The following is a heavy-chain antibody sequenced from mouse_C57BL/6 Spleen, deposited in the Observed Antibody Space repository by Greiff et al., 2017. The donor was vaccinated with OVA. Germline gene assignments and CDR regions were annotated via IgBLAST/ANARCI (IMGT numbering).Heavy chain of an antibody. CDR3: VSITTLGYAMDY. J-gene: IGHJ4*01. CDR1: GFSFNTYA. V-gene: IGHV10-1*01. D-gene: IGHD1-1*01. CDR2: IRSKSNNYAT. Sequence: EAGGGLVQPKGSLKLSCAASGFSFNTYAMNWVRQAPGKGLEWVARIRSKSNNYATYYADSVKDRFTISRDDSESMLYLQMNNLKTEDTAMYYCVSITTLGYAMDYWGQGTSVTVSS.